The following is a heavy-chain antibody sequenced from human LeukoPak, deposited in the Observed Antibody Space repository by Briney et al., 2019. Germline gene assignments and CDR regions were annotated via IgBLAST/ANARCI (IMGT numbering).Heavy chain of an antibody. J-gene: IGHJ6*03. CDR1: GGSISSSSHY. CDR3: ARQVKPSYYYGSGSYSGLNYYYMDV. CDR2: IYYSGST. Sequence: KPSETLSLTCTVSGGSISSSSHYWGWIRQPPGKGLEWIGNIYYSGSTYYKSSLKSRVTISVDTSKNQFSLKLSSVTAADTAVYYCARQVKPSYYYGSGSYSGLNYYYMDVWGKGTTVTISS. D-gene: IGHD3-10*01. V-gene: IGHV4-39*01.